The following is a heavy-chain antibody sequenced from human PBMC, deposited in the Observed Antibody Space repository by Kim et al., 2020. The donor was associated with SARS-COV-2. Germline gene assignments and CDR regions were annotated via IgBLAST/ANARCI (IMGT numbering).Heavy chain of an antibody. J-gene: IGHJ4*02. V-gene: IGHV3-43*02. Sequence: GGSLRLSCAASGFTFDHSAMHWVRQAPGKGLEWVSLISGNAETKYYADSVKGRFTISIDNSKNSLYLQMNGLRTEDSALYYCVRASGWLHRYWGQGTLVTGSS. CDR2: ISGNAETK. CDR3: VRASGWLHRY. CDR1: GFTFDHSA. D-gene: IGHD6-19*01.